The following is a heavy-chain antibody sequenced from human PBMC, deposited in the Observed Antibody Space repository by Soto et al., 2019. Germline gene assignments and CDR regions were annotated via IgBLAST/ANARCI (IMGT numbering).Heavy chain of an antibody. CDR3: ARLTCYYDSSGYYFPLYFDY. CDR2: IYHSGST. Sequence: SETLSLTCAVSGGSISSGGYSWSWIRQPPGKGLEWIGYIYHSGSTYYNPSLKSRVTISVDRSKNQFSLKLSSVTAADTAVYYCARLTCYYDSSGYYFPLYFDYWGQGTLVTVSS. J-gene: IGHJ4*02. D-gene: IGHD3-22*01. V-gene: IGHV4-30-2*01. CDR1: GGSISSGGYS.